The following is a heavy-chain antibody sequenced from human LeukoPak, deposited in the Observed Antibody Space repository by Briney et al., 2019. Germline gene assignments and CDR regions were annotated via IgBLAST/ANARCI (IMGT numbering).Heavy chain of an antibody. J-gene: IGHJ2*01. Sequence: GASVKVSCKASGGTFSSYAISWVRQAPGQGLGWMGGIIPIFGTANYAQKFQGRVTITTDESTSTAYMELSSLRSEDTAVYYCARDRSYCSSTSCKYDWYFDLWGRGTLVTVSS. CDR2: IIPIFGTA. CDR1: GGTFSSYA. V-gene: IGHV1-69*05. CDR3: ARDRSYCSSTSCKYDWYFDL. D-gene: IGHD2-2*01.